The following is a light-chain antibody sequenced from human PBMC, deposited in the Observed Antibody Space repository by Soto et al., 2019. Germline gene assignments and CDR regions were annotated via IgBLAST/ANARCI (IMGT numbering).Light chain of an antibody. CDR1: SSNIGSNS. Sequence: QSVLTQPPSASGTPGQRVTISCSGSSSNIGSNSVTWYQQLPGTAPKLLSHRNNQRPSGVPDRFSGSKSGTSASLAISGLQSEDEANYYCASWDDNLRAWVFGEGTKVTVL. CDR3: ASWDDNLRAWV. J-gene: IGLJ3*02. CDR2: RNN. V-gene: IGLV1-44*01.